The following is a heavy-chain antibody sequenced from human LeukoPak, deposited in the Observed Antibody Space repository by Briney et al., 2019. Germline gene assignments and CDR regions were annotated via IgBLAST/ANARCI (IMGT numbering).Heavy chain of an antibody. Sequence: ASVKVSCKASGYIFTSYGIIWVRQTPGQGRQWMGWISAHNGNTNYAQKLQGRVTMTTDTSTSTVYMELRSLRSDDTAVYYCARAQTTLLLDYWGQGTLVTVSS. CDR3: ARAQTTLLLDY. D-gene: IGHD4-11*01. CDR2: ISAHNGNT. CDR1: GYIFTSYG. V-gene: IGHV1-18*01. J-gene: IGHJ4*02.